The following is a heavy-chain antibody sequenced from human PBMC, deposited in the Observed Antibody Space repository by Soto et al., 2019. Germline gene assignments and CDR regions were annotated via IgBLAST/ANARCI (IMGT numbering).Heavy chain of an antibody. D-gene: IGHD3-3*01. CDR1: GGSISSGDYY. CDR2: IYYTGAT. J-gene: IGHJ4*02. Sequence: SATXSLTCTFSGGSISSGDYYWSWIRQPPGKGLEWIGHIYYTGATYYSPSLQSRVTMSVDTSKNQFSLELNSVTAADTAVYYCTRGKRWIKFGAPGSIWGQGTLVTVSS. V-gene: IGHV4-30-4*01. CDR3: TRGKRWIKFGAPGSI.